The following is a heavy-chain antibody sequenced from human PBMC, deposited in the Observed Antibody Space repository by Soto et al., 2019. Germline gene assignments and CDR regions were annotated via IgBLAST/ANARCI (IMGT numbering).Heavy chain of an antibody. V-gene: IGHV3-7*01. CDR2: INQDESQK. CDR1: GFRFSMYW. CDR3: GSWEDSYHGSRKY. J-gene: IGHJ1*01. Sequence: PGGSLRLSCAASGFRFSMYWMSWVRQAPGKGLEWVAHINQDESQKYYVDSAKGRFTISRDNAKNSLYLQMNSLRAEDTAVFYCGSWEDSYHGSRKYWGQGTLVTVSS. D-gene: IGHD3-10*01.